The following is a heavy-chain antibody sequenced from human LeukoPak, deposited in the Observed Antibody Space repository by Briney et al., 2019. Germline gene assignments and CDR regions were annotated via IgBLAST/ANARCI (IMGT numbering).Heavy chain of an antibody. CDR3: AREGLSDSSGYYPGAFDI. V-gene: IGHV4-59*12. D-gene: IGHD3-22*01. Sequence: SETLSLTCTVSGGSISSYFWSWIRQPPGKGLEWIGYVYYSGSTNYNPSLKSRVTISVDTSKNQFSLKLSSVTAADTAVYYCAREGLSDSSGYYPGAFDIWGQGTMVTVSS. CDR1: GGSISSYF. CDR2: VYYSGST. J-gene: IGHJ3*02.